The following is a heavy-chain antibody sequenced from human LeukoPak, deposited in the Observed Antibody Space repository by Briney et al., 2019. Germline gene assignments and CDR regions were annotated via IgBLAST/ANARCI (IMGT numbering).Heavy chain of an antibody. J-gene: IGHJ4*02. D-gene: IGHD4-17*01. V-gene: IGHV1-18*01. Sequence: ASLKVSCKASGYTFTSYAISWVRQAPGQGLEWMGWIANYNGDTNYAQNLQGRVTMTTDISTRTVYMELRSLRSDDTAVYFCAREESYGMNVWGQGTLVTVSS. CDR1: GYTFTSYA. CDR2: IANYNGDT. CDR3: AREESYGMNV.